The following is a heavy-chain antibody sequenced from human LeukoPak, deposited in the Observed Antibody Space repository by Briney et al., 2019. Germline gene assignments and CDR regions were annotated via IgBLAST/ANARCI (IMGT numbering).Heavy chain of an antibody. CDR2: ISGSSSRI. CDR1: GFSFSSYS. D-gene: IGHD1-26*01. CDR3: AARSSGNPYF. Sequence: GGSLRLSCAASGFSFSSYSMNWVRQAPGKGLEWVSYISGSSSRIYYADSVKGRFTISRDNAKTSLYLQMNSLRVEDTAVYYCAARSSGNPYFWGQGTLVTVSS. J-gene: IGHJ4*02. V-gene: IGHV3-48*01.